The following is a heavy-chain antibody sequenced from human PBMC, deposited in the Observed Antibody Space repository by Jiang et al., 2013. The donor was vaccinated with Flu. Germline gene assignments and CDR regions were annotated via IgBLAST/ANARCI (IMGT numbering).Heavy chain of an antibody. CDR2: IYHSGST. CDR3: ARLPANWYYFDY. J-gene: IGHJ4*02. D-gene: IGHD2-2*01. V-gene: IGHV4-38-2*02. Sequence: SGSGLVKPSETLSLTCTVSGYSISSGYYWGWIRQPPGKGLEWIGSIYHSGSTYYNPSLKSRVTISVDTSKNQFSLKLSSVTAADTAVYYCARLPANWYYFDYWGQGTLVTVSS. CDR1: GYSISSGYY.